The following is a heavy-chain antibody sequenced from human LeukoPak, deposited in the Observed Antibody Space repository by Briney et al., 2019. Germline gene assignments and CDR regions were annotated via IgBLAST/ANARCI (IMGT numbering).Heavy chain of an antibody. V-gene: IGHV3-49*05. Sequence: KPGGSLRLSCTASGFTFGDYAMSWFRQAPGKGLEWVGFIRSKAYGGTTEYAASVKGRFTISRDDSKSIAYLQMNSLKTEDTAVYYCTRSFYYDSSGYSPDAFDIWGQGTMVIVSS. CDR3: TRSFYYDSSGYSPDAFDI. J-gene: IGHJ3*02. D-gene: IGHD3-22*01. CDR1: GFTFGDYA. CDR2: IRSKAYGGTT.